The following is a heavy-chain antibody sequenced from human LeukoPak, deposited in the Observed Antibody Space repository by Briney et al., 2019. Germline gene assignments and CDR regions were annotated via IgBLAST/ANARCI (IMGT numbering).Heavy chain of an antibody. CDR2: IRKKAHDWTP. J-gene: IGHJ4*02. D-gene: IGHD5-12*01. CDR3: TRAGGYDNYLDY. V-gene: IGHV3-49*04. Sequence: PGGSLRPSCTTSGFTFGDYGFNWVRQASGKGLEWVGFIRKKAHDWTPQYAASVQGRFTISRDDSKGIAYLEMNSLKTEDTAVYYCTRAGGYDNYLDYWGQGTPVTVSS. CDR1: GFTFGDYG.